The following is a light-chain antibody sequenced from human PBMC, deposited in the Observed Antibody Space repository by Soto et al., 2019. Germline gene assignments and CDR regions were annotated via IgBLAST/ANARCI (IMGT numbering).Light chain of an antibody. J-gene: IGLJ1*01. CDR3: SSYTGSSIYV. V-gene: IGLV2-14*01. CDR1: SSDVGGYNY. CDR2: EVS. Sequence: QSVLTQPASVSGSPGQSITISCTGTSSDVGGYNYVSWYQQHPGKAPKLMIYEVSNRPSGVSNRFSGSKSGNTASLTISGLQAEDEADYYCSSYTGSSIYVFGTGTKLTVL.